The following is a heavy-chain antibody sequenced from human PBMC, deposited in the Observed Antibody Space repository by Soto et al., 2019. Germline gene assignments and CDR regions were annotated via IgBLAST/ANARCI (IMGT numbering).Heavy chain of an antibody. CDR2: TSYDGSNT. CDR3: GRDRDTYNKGVLDY. J-gene: IGHJ4*02. D-gene: IGHD1-1*01. CDR1: GFTFSNFG. Sequence: QVHLMESGGGVVQPGRSLRLSCAASGFTFSNFGMHWVRQAPGKGLEWVAVTSYDGSNTYYADSVKGRFTISRDNSKNTLYLQMNSLRAEDTAVYYCGRDRDTYNKGVLDYWGQGTLVTVSS. V-gene: IGHV3-33*01.